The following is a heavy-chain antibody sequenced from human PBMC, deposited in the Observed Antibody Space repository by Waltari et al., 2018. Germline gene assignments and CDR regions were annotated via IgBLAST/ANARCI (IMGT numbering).Heavy chain of an antibody. V-gene: IGHV1-69*11. Sequence: QAPLVQSGTEVKRTGSSVRVPCKASGDTFSNIALSWVRQAPGQGLEWMGRISPVLGSVKSAEKFQGRVTLSADASSTTVYMELSSLRSEDTAVYYCARTVTLFAGVVQGYYFDYWGQGTLVTVSS. CDR3: ARTVTLFAGVVQGYYFDY. CDR2: ISPVLGSV. D-gene: IGHD2-15*01. J-gene: IGHJ4*02. CDR1: GDTFSNIA.